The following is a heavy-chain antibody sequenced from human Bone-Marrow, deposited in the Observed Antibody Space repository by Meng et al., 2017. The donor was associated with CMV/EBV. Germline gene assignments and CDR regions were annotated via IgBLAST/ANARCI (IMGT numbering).Heavy chain of an antibody. CDR1: GFTFSSYD. Sequence: GESLKISCAASGFTFSSYDMHWVRQATGKGLEWVSAIGTAGDTYYPGSVKGRFTISRENAKNSLYLQMNSLRAGDTAVYYCARGDLAYCCSTSCHYGMDVWGQGTTVTVSS. CDR3: ARGDLAYCCSTSCHYGMDV. CDR2: IGTAGDT. J-gene: IGHJ6*02. D-gene: IGHD2-2*01. V-gene: IGHV3-13*01.